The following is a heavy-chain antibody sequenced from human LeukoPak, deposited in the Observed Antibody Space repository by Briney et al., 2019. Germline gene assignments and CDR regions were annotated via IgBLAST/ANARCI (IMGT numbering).Heavy chain of an antibody. V-gene: IGHV3-15*01. CDR1: GLTFSNAW. CDR3: TTDNAPGMDV. Sequence: GGSLRLSCAASGLTFSNAWMSWVRQAPGKGLEWVGLIRDKPDGGTTDYAAPVKGRFTISRDDSKSMLYLQMNGLKTEDTAVYYCTTDNAPGMDVWGQGTTVTVSS. CDR2: IRDKPDGGTT. D-gene: IGHD2-2*01. J-gene: IGHJ6*02.